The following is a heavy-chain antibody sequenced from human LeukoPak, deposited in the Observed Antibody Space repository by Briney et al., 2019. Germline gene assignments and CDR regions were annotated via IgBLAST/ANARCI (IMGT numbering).Heavy chain of an antibody. D-gene: IGHD2-15*01. CDR3: AKGVVAATNGN. CDR2: ISGSGGST. J-gene: IGHJ4*02. CDR1: GFTFSSYA. Sequence: GGSLRLSCAASGFTFSSYAMSWVRQAPGKGLEWVSAISGSGGSTYYADSVKGRFTISRDNSKNTLYLQMNSLRAEDMAVYYCAKGVVAATNGNWGQGTLVTVSS. V-gene: IGHV3-23*01.